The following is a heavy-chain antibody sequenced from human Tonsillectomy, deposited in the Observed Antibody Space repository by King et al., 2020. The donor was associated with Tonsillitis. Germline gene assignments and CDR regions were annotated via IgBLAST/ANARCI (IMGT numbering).Heavy chain of an antibody. CDR3: ARHPRPGGDNSHWSFDY. J-gene: IGHJ4*02. Sequence: QLVQSGAEVKKPGESLKISCKGSGYSFTSYWIGWVRQMPGKGLEWMGIIYPGDSDTRYSPSFQGQVTISADKSISTAYLQWGSLKAPDAAMYYCARHPRPGGDNSHWSFDYWGQGTWSPSPQ. V-gene: IGHV5-51*01. D-gene: IGHD1-1*01. CDR2: IYPGDSDT. CDR1: GYSFTSYW.